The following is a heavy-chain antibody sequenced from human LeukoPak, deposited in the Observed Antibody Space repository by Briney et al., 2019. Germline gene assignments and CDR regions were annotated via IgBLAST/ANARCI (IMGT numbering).Heavy chain of an antibody. CDR2: INPNSGGT. CDR1: GYTFTGYY. Sequence: ASVKVSCKASGYTFTGYYMHWVRQAPGQGLEWMGWINPNSGGTNYAQKFQGRVTMTRDTSISTAYMELSRLRSDDTAVYYRASLRERSYYARGFDYWGQGTLVTVSS. D-gene: IGHD1-26*01. J-gene: IGHJ4*02. CDR3: ASLRERSYYARGFDY. V-gene: IGHV1-2*02.